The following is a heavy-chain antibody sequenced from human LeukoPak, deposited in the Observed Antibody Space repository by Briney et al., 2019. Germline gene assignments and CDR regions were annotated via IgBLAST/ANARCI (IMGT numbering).Heavy chain of an antibody. CDR3: ARWARYCGSGSCYSWFDP. Sequence: GGALILSCVISGFTFRCYLVSWGRQAPGKGLEWVAHMKLDGSEEYYLYSVKGRFTISSDKAKNSLYLQMNSLRVDDTAVYHCARWARYCGSGSCYSWFDPWGQGTLVTVSS. V-gene: IGHV3-7*01. CDR1: GFTFRCYL. D-gene: IGHD2-15*01. J-gene: IGHJ5*02. CDR2: MKLDGSEE.